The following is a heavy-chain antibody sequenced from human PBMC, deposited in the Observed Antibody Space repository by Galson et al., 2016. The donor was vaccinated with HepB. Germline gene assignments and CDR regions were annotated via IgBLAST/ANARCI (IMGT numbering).Heavy chain of an antibody. CDR1: GFTFSAYA. J-gene: IGHJ6*04. CDR3: AKDSPLYSYSLGYQYYYGMDV. Sequence: SLRLSCAASGFTFSAYAMNWVRQAPGKGLEWVSAISGSGNSTYYADSVKGRFTIPRDNSKNTLYLQMNSLRAEDTAVYYWAKDSPLYSYSLGYQYYYGMDVWGKGTTVTVSS. CDR2: ISGSGNST. V-gene: IGHV3-23*01. D-gene: IGHD4-11*01.